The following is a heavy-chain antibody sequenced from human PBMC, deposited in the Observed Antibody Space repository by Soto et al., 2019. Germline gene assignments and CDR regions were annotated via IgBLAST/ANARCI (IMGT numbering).Heavy chain of an antibody. CDR3: ARDVLDSENYYYYGMDV. V-gene: IGHV4-30-4*01. J-gene: IGHJ6*02. D-gene: IGHD3-3*01. Sequence: SETLSLTCTVSGGSISSGDYYWSWIRQPPGKGLEWIGYIYYSGSTYYNPSLKSRVTISVDTSKNQFSLKLSSVTAADTAVYYCARDVLDSENYYYYGMDVWGQGTTVTVSS. CDR1: GGSISSGDYY. CDR2: IYYSGST.